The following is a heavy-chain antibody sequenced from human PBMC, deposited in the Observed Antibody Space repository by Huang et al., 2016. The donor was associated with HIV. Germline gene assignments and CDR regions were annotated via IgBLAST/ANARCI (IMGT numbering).Heavy chain of an antibody. CDR3: ARAKDTWDAYDI. Sequence: QVQLVESGGGVVQPGRSLRLSCAASVFPFNNHAMHWVRQALGKGMDWVSVISNDGSNNYYADPVKGRFTISRDSSKSTLFLHMTSLRTEDTAVYYCARAKDTWDAYDIWGQGTMVIVSS. CDR2: ISNDGSNN. D-gene: IGHD5-18*01. CDR1: VFPFNNHA. V-gene: IGHV3-30-3*01. J-gene: IGHJ3*02.